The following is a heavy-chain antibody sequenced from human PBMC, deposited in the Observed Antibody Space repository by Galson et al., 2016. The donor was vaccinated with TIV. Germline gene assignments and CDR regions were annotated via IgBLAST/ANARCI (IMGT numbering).Heavy chain of an antibody. CDR3: ARESDCSSGTCYSRAFDD. Sequence: SVKVSCKASGYTFGNYGISWMRQAPGQGLGWVGWISASNGDTNYARKFQGRITMTKDTFTSTVFMELRSLRSEDTAVFYCARESDCSSGTCYSRAFDDWGQGTPVTVSS. J-gene: IGHJ4*02. V-gene: IGHV1-18*04. CDR2: ISASNGDT. D-gene: IGHD2-2*02. CDR1: GYTFGNYG.